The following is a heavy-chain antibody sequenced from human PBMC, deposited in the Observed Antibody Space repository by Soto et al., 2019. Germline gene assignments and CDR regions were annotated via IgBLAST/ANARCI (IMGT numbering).Heavy chain of an antibody. D-gene: IGHD2-2*01. CDR2: ISGSGGST. Sequence: GGSLRLSCAASGFTFSSYAMSWVRQAPGKGLEWVSAISGSGGSTYYADSVKGRFTISRDNSKNTLYLQMNSLRAEDTAVYYCAKDPAAYYYYYYMDVWGKGTTVTVSS. J-gene: IGHJ6*03. V-gene: IGHV3-23*01. CDR1: GFTFSSYA. CDR3: AKDPAAYYYYYYMDV.